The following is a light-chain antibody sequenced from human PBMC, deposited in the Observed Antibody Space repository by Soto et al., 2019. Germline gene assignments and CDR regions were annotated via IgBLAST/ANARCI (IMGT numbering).Light chain of an antibody. CDR3: QSYDMSLNNHV. CDR1: SSNIGSGYD. J-gene: IGLJ1*01. V-gene: IGLV1-40*01. Sequence: QSVLTQPPSVSGAPGQRVTISCTGTSSNIGSGYDVHWYQHLPGTAPKLLIYGNTIRPSGVPDRFSGSRSGTSASLAITGLQAEDEADYYCQSYDMSLNNHVFGTGTKVPV. CDR2: GNT.